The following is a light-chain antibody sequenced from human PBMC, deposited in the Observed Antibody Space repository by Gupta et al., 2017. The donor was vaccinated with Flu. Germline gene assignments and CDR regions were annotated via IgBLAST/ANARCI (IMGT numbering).Light chain of an antibody. J-gene: IGKJ1*01. Sequence: EIVMTQSPATLSVSPGERATLSCRASQSVSSKLAWYQQKPGQAPRLLIYGASTRATGMPARFSGSGSGTEFTLNISSLQSEDFAVYYCQQYNNWPQTFGQGTKVEIK. V-gene: IGKV3-15*01. CDR2: GAS. CDR3: QQYNNWPQT. CDR1: QSVSSK.